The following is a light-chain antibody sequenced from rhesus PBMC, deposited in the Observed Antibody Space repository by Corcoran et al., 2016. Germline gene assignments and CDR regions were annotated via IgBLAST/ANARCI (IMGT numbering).Light chain of an antibody. CDR2: KAS. V-gene: IGKV1-22*01. J-gene: IGKJ1*01. CDR1: QSISSW. Sequence: DIQMTQSPSSLSASVGDTVTITCRASQSISSWLDWYQQKPGKAPKLLIYKASSLQSGVPSRFSGSGSWTDFTLTSSSLQPEDFATYYCLQYSSSPWTFGQGTKVEIK. CDR3: LQYSSSPWT.